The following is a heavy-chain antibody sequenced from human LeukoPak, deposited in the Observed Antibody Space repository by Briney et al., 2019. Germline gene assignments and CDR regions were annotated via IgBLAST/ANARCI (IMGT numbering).Heavy chain of an antibody. J-gene: IGHJ4*02. CDR3: ARDLDDYGDYWDY. D-gene: IGHD4-17*01. CDR1: GFTFSSYA. V-gene: IGHV3-48*03. Sequence: GGSLRLSCAASGFTFSSYAMNWVRQAPGKGLEWVSYISSSGSTIYYADSVKGRFTISRDNAKNSLYLQMNSLRAEDTAVYYCARDLDDYGDYWDYWGQGTLVTVSS. CDR2: ISSSGSTI.